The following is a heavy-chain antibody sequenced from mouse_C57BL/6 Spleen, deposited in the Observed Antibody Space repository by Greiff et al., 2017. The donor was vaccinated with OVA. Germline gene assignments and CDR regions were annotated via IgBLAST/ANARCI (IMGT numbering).Heavy chain of an antibody. D-gene: IGHD1-1*01. CDR3: ARYDYGSSFWYFDV. Sequence: QVQLQQSGAELARPGASVKLSCKASGYTFTSYGISWVKQRTGQGLEWIGEIYPRSGNTYYNEKFKGKVTLTADKSSSTAYMELRSLTSEDSAVYFCARYDYGSSFWYFDVWGTGTTVTVSS. CDR2: IYPRSGNT. CDR1: GYTFTSYG. J-gene: IGHJ1*03. V-gene: IGHV1-81*01.